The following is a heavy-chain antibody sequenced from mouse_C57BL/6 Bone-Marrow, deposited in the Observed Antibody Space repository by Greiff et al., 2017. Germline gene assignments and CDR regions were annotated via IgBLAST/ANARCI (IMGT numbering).Heavy chain of an antibody. V-gene: IGHV2-5*01. Sequence: VKLMESGPGLVQPSQSLSITCTVSGFSLTSYGVHWVRQSPGQGLEWLGVIWRGGSTDYNAAFMSRLSITKDNSKSQVFFKMNSLQADDTAIYYCAIGYYWFAYWGQGTLVTVSA. J-gene: IGHJ3*01. CDR2: IWRGGST. D-gene: IGHD2-3*01. CDR3: AIGYYWFAY. CDR1: GFSLTSYG.